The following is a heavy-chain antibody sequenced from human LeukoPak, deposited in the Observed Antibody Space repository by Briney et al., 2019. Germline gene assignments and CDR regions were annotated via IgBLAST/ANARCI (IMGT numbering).Heavy chain of an antibody. V-gene: IGHV3-21*01. CDR1: GFTFSSYS. D-gene: IGHD6-13*01. Sequence: GGSLRLSCAASGFTFSSYSMNWVRQAPGKGLEWVSSISSSSGYIYYADSVKGRFTISIDNAKNSLYLQMNSVRAEDTGVYYCARDKPGIAAPDVWGKGTTVTVSS. J-gene: IGHJ6*04. CDR2: ISSSSGYI. CDR3: ARDKPGIAAPDV.